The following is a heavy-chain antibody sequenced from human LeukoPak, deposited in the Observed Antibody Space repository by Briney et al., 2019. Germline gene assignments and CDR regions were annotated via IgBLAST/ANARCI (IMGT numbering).Heavy chain of an antibody. J-gene: IGHJ4*02. CDR1: GYSMSSVYS. CDR2: IYPMGRT. CDR3: ASLYLPATPFDY. V-gene: IGHV4-38-2*02. D-gene: IGHD5-24*01. Sequence: SQRLSLTCTVSGYSMSSVYSGGWIRQPPGRGREGIGSIYPMGRTIYTPSLKSRVTISVDTTKNQFYLKLTSVTAADTAVYSCASLYLPATPFDYWGQGTLVTVSS.